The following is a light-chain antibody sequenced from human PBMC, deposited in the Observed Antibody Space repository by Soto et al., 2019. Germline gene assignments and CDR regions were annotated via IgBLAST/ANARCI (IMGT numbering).Light chain of an antibody. CDR3: SSYTSSSTLGVV. CDR2: EVS. Sequence: QSALTQPASVSGSPGQSITISCTGTSSDVGGYNYVSWYQQHPGKASKLMIYEVSNRPSGVSNRFSGSKSGNTASLTISGLQAEDEADYYCSSYTSSSTLGVVFGGGTKVTVL. V-gene: IGLV2-14*01. CDR1: SSDVGGYNY. J-gene: IGLJ2*01.